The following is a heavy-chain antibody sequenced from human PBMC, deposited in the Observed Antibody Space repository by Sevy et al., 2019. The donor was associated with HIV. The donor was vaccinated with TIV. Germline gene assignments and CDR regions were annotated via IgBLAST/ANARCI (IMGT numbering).Heavy chain of an antibody. CDR2: IYHTGST. CDR3: ARGGYDSSGYYGGEYFQH. Sequence: SETLSLTCAVSGDSISSGGYSWSWIRQPPGKGLEWIGYIYHTGSTYYNPSLKGRVTISVDRSKNQFSLKLSSVTAADTAVYYCARGGYDSSGYYGGEYFQHWGQGTLVTVSS. CDR1: GDSISSGGYS. V-gene: IGHV4-30-2*01. D-gene: IGHD3-22*01. J-gene: IGHJ1*01.